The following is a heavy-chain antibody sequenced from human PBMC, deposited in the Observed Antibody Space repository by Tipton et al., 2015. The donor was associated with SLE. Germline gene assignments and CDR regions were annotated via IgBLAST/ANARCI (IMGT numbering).Heavy chain of an antibody. V-gene: IGHV4-59*11. D-gene: IGHD2-8*01. CDR2: IYYSGSI. CDR1: GGSISSHY. J-gene: IGHJ3*02. Sequence: GLVKPSETLSLTCTVSGGSISSHYWSWIRQPPGKGLEWIGYIYYSGSISYNPSLKSRVTISVDTSKNQFSLKLSSVTAADTAVYYCAREWGVAFDIWGQGAMVTVSS. CDR3: AREWGVAFDI.